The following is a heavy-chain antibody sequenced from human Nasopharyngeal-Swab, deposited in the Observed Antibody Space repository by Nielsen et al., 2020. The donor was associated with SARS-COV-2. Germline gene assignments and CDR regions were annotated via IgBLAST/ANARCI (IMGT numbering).Heavy chain of an antibody. Sequence: SLKISCAASGFTFDDYAMHWVRQAPGKGLEWVSGISWNSGSIGYADSVKGRFTISRDNAKNSLYLQMNSLRVEDTALYYCAKDLRDGFLDYWGQGTLVTVSS. D-gene: IGHD5-24*01. CDR3: AKDLRDGFLDY. CDR1: GFTFDDYA. CDR2: ISWNSGSI. J-gene: IGHJ4*02. V-gene: IGHV3-9*01.